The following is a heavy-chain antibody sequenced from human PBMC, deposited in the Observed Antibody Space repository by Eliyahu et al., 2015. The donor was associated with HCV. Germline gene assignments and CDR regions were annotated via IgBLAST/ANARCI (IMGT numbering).Heavy chain of an antibody. CDR3: ARDLTGCSGGSCRVFQH. CDR1: GFXFXXXC. CDR2: ISSSSNTI. Sequence: EVQLVESGGGLVKPGGSLRLSCAASGFXFXXXCLNWVRPAPGKGLEWVSSISSSSNTIFYGDSVKGRFTISRDNAKNSLYLQMNSLRAEDTAVYYCARDLTGCSGGSCRVFQHWGQGTLVTVSS. D-gene: IGHD2-15*01. J-gene: IGHJ1*01. V-gene: IGHV3-21*01.